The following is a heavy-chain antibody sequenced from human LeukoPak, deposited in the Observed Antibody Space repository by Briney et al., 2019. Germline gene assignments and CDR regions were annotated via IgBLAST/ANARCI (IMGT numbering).Heavy chain of an antibody. J-gene: IGHJ3*02. CDR1: GDTFTDYY. V-gene: IGHV1-2*04. CDR2: INPNSGDT. CDR3: ARGDAFDI. Sequence: ASVKVSCKASGDTFTDYYTHWVRQAPGQGLGWMGWINPNSGDTKYAQKFQGWVTMTRDTSTSTAYMELSSLKSDGTAMYYCARGDAFDIWGQGTLVTISS.